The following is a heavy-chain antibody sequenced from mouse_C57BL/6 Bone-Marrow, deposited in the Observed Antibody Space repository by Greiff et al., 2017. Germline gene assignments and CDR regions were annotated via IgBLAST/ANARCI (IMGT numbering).Heavy chain of an antibody. D-gene: IGHD1-1*01. J-gene: IGHJ4*01. CDR3: ARSSYYYGSSLYYYAMDY. CDR2: IHPNSGST. V-gene: IGHV1-64*01. Sequence: QVQLQQPGAELVKPGASVKLSCKASGYTFTSSWMHWVKQRPGQGLEWIGMIHPNSGSTNYNEKFKSKATLTVDKSSSTAYMQLSSLTSEDSAVYYCARSSYYYGSSLYYYAMDYWGQGTSVTVSA. CDR1: GYTFTSSW.